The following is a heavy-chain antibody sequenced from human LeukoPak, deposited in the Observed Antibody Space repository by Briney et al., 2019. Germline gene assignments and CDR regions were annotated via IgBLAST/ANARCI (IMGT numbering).Heavy chain of an antibody. Sequence: SETLSLTCTVSDGSITNNDWSWVRQTPGKGLEFIGYVHYSGTTNYNPSLRSRVTISIDTSRKHFFLKLKSVTAADTAVYYCARLIAADPQLDSWGQGTLVTVSS. CDR3: ARLIAADPQLDS. D-gene: IGHD6-13*01. CDR2: VHYSGTT. J-gene: IGHJ4*02. V-gene: IGHV4-59*01. CDR1: DGSITNND.